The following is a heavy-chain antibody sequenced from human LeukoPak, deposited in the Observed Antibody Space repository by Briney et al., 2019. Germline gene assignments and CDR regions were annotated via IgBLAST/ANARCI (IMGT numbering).Heavy chain of an antibody. V-gene: IGHV4-4*07. CDR2: VYTSGST. J-gene: IGHJ6*03. D-gene: IGHD2-2*01. CDR1: GGSLSSYY. CDR3: ARAPGYCSTTSCEYYYYMDV. Sequence: SETLSLTCTVSGGSLSSYYWSWIRQPAGKGLEWIGRVYTSGSTNYNPSLKSRVTMSIDTSKNQFSLEVSSVTAADTAVYYCARAPGYCSTTSCEYYYYMDVWGKGTAVTVSS.